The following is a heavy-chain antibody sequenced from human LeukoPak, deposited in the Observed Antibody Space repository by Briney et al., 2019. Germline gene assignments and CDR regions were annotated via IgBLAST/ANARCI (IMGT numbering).Heavy chain of an antibody. CDR1: GFSVSSNY. J-gene: IGHJ4*02. D-gene: IGHD4-17*01. CDR3: AKAVSFTVTNPFDY. CDR2: ISYDGSNK. Sequence: PGGSLRLSCAASGFSVSSNYMSWVRQAPGKGLEWVAVISYDGSNKYYADSVKGRFTISRDNSKNTLYLQMNSLRAEDTAVYYCAKAVSFTVTNPFDYWGQGTLVTVSS. V-gene: IGHV3-30*18.